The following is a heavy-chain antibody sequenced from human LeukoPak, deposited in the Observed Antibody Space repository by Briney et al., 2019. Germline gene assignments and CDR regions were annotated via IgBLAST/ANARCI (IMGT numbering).Heavy chain of an antibody. D-gene: IGHD3-22*01. J-gene: IGHJ4*02. CDR2: MRSKANSYAT. CDR1: GFTFSGSA. CDR3: TRRWDSSGYFLPLDY. Sequence: GGSLRLSCAASGFTFSGSAMHWVRQASGKGLEWVGRMRSKANSYATAYAASVKGRFTISRDDSKNTAYLQMNSLKTEDTAVYYCTRRWDSSGYFLPLDYWGQGTLVTVSS. V-gene: IGHV3-73*01.